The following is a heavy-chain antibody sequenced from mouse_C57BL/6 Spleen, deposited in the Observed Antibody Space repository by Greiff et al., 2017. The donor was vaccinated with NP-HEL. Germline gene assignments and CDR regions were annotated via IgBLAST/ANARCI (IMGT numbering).Heavy chain of an antibody. V-gene: IGHV5-6*01. CDR2: ISSGGSYT. J-gene: IGHJ3*01. Sequence: EVKLMESGGDLVKPGGSLKLSCAASGFTFSSYGMSWVRQTPDKRLEWVATISSGGSYTYYPDSVKGRFTISRDNAKNTLYLQMSSLTSEDTAMYYCASQSTMVTSWFAYWGQGTLVTVSA. D-gene: IGHD2-2*01. CDR3: ASQSTMVTSWFAY. CDR1: GFTFSSYG.